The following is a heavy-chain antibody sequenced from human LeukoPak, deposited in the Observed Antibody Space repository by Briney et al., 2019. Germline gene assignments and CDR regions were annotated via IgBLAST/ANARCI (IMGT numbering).Heavy chain of an antibody. CDR2: ISAYNGNT. CDR3: ARDDRSSHRDPGIAVAALPLGAFDI. D-gene: IGHD6-19*01. CDR1: GYTFTSYG. Sequence: AASVKVSCKASGYTFTSYGISWVRQAPGQGLEWMGWISAYNGNTNYAQKLQGRVTMTRDTSTSTVYMELSSLRSEDTAVYFCARDDRSSHRDPGIAVAALPLGAFDIWGQGTMVTVSS. J-gene: IGHJ3*02. V-gene: IGHV1-18*01.